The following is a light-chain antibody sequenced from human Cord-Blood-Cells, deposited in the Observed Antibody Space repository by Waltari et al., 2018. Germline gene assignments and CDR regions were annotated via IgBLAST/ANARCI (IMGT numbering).Light chain of an antibody. J-gene: IGLJ3*02. CDR1: SSNIGSNT. CDR2: SNN. Sequence: QSVLTQPPSASGTPGQRVTISCSGSSSNIGSNTVNWYKQLPGTAPKLLIYSNNQRPSGVPERFSGSKSGTSASLAISGLQSEDEADYYCAAWDDSLNGPVFGGGTKLTVL. CDR3: AAWDDSLNGPV. V-gene: IGLV1-44*01.